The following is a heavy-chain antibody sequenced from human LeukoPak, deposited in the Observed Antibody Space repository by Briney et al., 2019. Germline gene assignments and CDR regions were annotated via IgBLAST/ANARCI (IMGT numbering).Heavy chain of an antibody. V-gene: IGHV3-21*04. Sequence: GGSLRLSCAAPGFTFSSYSMNWVRQAPGKGLEWVSSISSSSSYIYYADSVKGRFTISRDNAKNSLYLQMNSLRAEDTAVYYCANYYDSSGTFDYWGQGTLVTVSS. CDR2: ISSSSSYI. J-gene: IGHJ4*02. CDR3: ANYYDSSGTFDY. CDR1: GFTFSSYS. D-gene: IGHD3-22*01.